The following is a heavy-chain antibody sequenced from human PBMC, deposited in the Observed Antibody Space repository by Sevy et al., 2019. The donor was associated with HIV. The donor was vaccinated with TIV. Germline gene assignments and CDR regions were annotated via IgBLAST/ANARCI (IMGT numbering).Heavy chain of an antibody. D-gene: IGHD3-10*02. CDR3: AKGVRLGGPIYYGMDV. Sequence: GGSLRLSCVASGFTFSNYAMTWVRQTPGKGLEWVSGIGHNGDNTHHAGSVKGRFSISRDNSKNTLDLQMNSLRAEETAVYYCAKGVRLGGPIYYGMDVWAKGPRSPSP. CDR1: GFTFSNYA. J-gene: IGHJ6*02. CDR2: IGHNGDNT. V-gene: IGHV3-23*01.